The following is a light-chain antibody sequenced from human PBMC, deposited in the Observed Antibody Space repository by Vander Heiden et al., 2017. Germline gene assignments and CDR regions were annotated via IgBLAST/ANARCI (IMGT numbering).Light chain of an antibody. CDR1: ALPKQY. V-gene: IGLV3-25*03. CDR3: QSADSSDTYRVI. Sequence: SYELTQPPLVSVSPVQTAKITCSVDALPKQYAYWYQQRPGQAPVLIIYKDNERPSGIPERFSGYSSGTTVTLAISGVQAEDEADYYCQSADSSDTYRVIFGGGTKLTVL. CDR2: KDN. J-gene: IGLJ2*01.